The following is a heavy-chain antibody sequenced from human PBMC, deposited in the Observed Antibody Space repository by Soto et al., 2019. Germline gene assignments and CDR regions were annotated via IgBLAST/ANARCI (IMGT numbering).Heavy chain of an antibody. CDR1: GGSISSSNW. CDR3: ERSWDFVGGDV. V-gene: IGHV4-4*02. Sequence: SETLSLTCTVSGGSISSSNWWSWVRQPPGTGLEWIGEIYHRGSTNYHPSLKSRVTLSVDQSKTQFSQTMGAVPAADRALYDGERSWDFVGGDVWGQGTRVTVSS. D-gene: IGHD2-15*01. CDR2: IYHRGST. J-gene: IGHJ6*02.